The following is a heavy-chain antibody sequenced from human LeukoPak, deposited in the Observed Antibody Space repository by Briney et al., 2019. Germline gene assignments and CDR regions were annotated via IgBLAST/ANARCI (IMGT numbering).Heavy chain of an antibody. Sequence: PGGSLRVSRAASGFTVSSNYMSWVRQAPGKGLEWVSVIYSGGGTYYADSVKGRFTISRDNSKNTLYLQMNSLRAEDTAVYYCARARSGYDFIIDYWGQGTLVTVSS. CDR2: IYSGGGT. D-gene: IGHD5-12*01. CDR3: ARARSGYDFIIDY. J-gene: IGHJ4*02. V-gene: IGHV3-66*01. CDR1: GFTVSSNY.